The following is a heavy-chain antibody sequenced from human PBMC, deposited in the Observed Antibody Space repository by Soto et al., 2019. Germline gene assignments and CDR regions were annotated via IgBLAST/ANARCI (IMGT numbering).Heavy chain of an antibody. CDR2: MNPNSGNT. V-gene: IGHV1-8*01. CDR1: GYTVTRYD. Sequence: QVQLVQSGAEVKKPGASVKVSCKASGYTVTRYDINWVRQDTGQGLEWMGWMNPNSGNTGYAQKFHGRVTMTRNTSIRTAYNELSSLRSEYSAVYYCARDPPHYSIGPDDFDIWGQGTMVTVSS. J-gene: IGHJ3*02. D-gene: IGHD3-22*01. CDR3: ARDPPHYSIGPDDFDI.